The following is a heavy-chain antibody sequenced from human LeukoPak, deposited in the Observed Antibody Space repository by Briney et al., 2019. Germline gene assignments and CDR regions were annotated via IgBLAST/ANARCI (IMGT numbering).Heavy chain of an antibody. V-gene: IGHV3-23*01. Sequence: GGSLRLSCAASGFTFSSYAMSWVRQAPGKGLEWVSAISGSGGSTYYADSVKGRFTISRDNSKNTLYLQMNSLRAEDTAVYYCAREQPFFYDSSGYYYAYWGQGTLVTVSS. J-gene: IGHJ4*02. CDR1: GFTFSSYA. CDR3: AREQPFFYDSSGYYYAY. D-gene: IGHD3-22*01. CDR2: ISGSGGST.